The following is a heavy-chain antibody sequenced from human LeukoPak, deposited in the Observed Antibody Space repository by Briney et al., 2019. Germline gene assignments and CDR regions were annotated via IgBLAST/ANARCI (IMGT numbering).Heavy chain of an antibody. CDR2: IIPIFGTA. CDR3: ARVRGYCSSTRCYYYYMDV. CDR1: GGTFSSYA. J-gene: IGHJ6*03. Sequence: SVKVSCKASGGTFSSYAISWVRQAPGQGLEWMGRIIPIFGTANYAQKFQGRVTMTRDTSISTAYMELSRLRSDDTAVYYCARVRGYCSSTRCYYYYMDVWGKGTTVTVSS. D-gene: IGHD2-2*01. V-gene: IGHV1-69*05.